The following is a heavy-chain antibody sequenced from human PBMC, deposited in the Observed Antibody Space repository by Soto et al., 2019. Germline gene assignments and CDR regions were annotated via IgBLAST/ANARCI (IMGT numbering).Heavy chain of an antibody. CDR3: ASDKITGLFDY. D-gene: IGHD2-8*02. Sequence: SETLSLTCTVSGGSISSGGYYWSWIRQHPGKGLEWIGYIYYSGSTYYNPSLKSRVTISVDTSKNQFSLKLTSVTAADTAIYYCASDKITGLFDYWGQRTPVTVSS. CDR1: GGSISSGGYY. J-gene: IGHJ4*02. CDR2: IYYSGST. V-gene: IGHV4-31*03.